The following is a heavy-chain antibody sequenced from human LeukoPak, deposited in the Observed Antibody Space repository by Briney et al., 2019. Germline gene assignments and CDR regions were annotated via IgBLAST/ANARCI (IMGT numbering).Heavy chain of an antibody. J-gene: IGHJ4*02. CDR1: GFTFSSYG. CDR2: IPDDGNNV. V-gene: IGHV3-30*03. CDR3: AGGTYYSDY. Sequence: GGSLRLSCAASGFTFSSYGMHWVRQAPGKGLEWVAFIPDDGNNVYYSDSVRGRFTVSRDSSRNTLYLQMNSLRVEDSALYYRAGGTYYSDYWGQGTLVTVSS. D-gene: IGHD1-7*01.